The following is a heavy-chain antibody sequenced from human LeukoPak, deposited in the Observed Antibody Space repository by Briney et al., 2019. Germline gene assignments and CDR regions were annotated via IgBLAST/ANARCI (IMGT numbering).Heavy chain of an antibody. J-gene: IGHJ4*02. D-gene: IGHD2-2*01. CDR1: GGSFSGYY. CDR2: INHSGST. Sequence: SETLSLTCAVYGGSFSGYYWSWIRQPPGKGLEWIGEINHSGSTNYNPSLKSRVTISVDTSKNQLSLKLSSVTAADTAVYYCARGYCSSTSCYEGDYWGQGTLVTVSP. CDR3: ARGYCSSTSCYEGDY. V-gene: IGHV4-34*01.